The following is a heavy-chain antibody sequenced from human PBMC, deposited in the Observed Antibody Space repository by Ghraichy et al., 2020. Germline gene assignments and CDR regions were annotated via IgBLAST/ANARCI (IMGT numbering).Heavy chain of an antibody. CDR3: VVDTAMGGFDP. V-gene: IGHV4-4*07. CDR2: IYTSGST. CDR1: GGSISSYY. J-gene: IGHJ5*02. D-gene: IGHD5-18*01. Sequence: SETLSLTCTVSGGSISSYYWSWIRQPAGKGLEWIGRIYTSGSTNYNPSLKSRVTMSVDTSKNQFSLKLSSVTAADTAVYYCVVDTAMGGFDPWGQGTLVTVSS.